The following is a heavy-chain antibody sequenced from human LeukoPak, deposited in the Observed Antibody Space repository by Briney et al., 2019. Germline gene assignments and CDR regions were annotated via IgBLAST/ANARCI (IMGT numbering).Heavy chain of an antibody. D-gene: IGHD5-24*01. CDR2: LHYSGST. CDR3: ARGARAGYNLEPFDY. J-gene: IGHJ4*02. CDR1: GGSISSSGHY. V-gene: IGHV4-39*02. Sequence: KPSETLSLTCTVSGGSISSSGHYWGWIRQPPGKGLEWIGSLHYSGSTYHNPSLKSRITISADTSNNQFSLKLSSVTAADTAVYYCARGARAGYNLEPFDYWGQGTLVTVSS.